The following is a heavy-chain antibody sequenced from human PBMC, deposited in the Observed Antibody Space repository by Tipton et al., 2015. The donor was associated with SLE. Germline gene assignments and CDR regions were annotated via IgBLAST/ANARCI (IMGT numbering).Heavy chain of an antibody. V-gene: IGHV1-46*01. CDR2: INPSGGST. D-gene: IGHD4-11*01. Sequence: QSGPEVKKPGASVKVSCKASGYTFTSYYMHWVRQAPGQGLEWMGIINPSGGSTGYAQKFQGRVTMTRDTSTSTVYMELSSLRSEDTAVYYCARDLPTVTTRYNWFDPWGQGTLVTVSS. J-gene: IGHJ5*02. CDR3: ARDLPTVTTRYNWFDP. CDR1: GYTFTSYY.